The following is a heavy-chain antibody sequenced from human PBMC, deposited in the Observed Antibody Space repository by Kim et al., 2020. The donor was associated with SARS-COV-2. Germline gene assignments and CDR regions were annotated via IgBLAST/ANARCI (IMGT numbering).Heavy chain of an antibody. CDR2: ISGSGGST. V-gene: IGHV3-23*01. CDR1: GFTFSSYA. J-gene: IGHJ2*01. D-gene: IGHD5-12*01. CDR3: AKGGGGYSGYDKRNWYFDL. Sequence: GGSLRLSCAASGFTFSSYAMSWVRQAPGKGLEWVSAISGSGGSTYYADSVKGRFTISRDNSKNTLYLQMNSLRAEDTAVYYCAKGGGGYSGYDKRNWYFDLWGRGTLVTVSS.